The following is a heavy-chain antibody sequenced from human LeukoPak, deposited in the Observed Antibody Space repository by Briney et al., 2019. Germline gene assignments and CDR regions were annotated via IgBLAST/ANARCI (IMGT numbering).Heavy chain of an antibody. CDR1: GGSISSGGYY. J-gene: IGHJ4*02. Sequence: SETLSLTCTVSGGSISSGGYYWSWIRQPPGKGLEWIGYIYHSGSTYYTPSLKSRVTISVDRSKNRFSLKLSPVTAADTAVYYCASSTVVVPFDYWGQGTLVTVSS. CDR3: ASSTVVVPFDY. V-gene: IGHV4-30-2*01. D-gene: IGHD2-2*01. CDR2: IYHSGST.